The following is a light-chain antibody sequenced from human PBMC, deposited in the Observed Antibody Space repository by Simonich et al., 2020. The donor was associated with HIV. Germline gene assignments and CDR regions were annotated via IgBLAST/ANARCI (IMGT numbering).Light chain of an antibody. CDR3: AAWDDSLSGPGV. CDR1: SSNIGTNY. J-gene: IGLJ3*02. CDR2: RHN. V-gene: IGLV1-47*01. Sequence: QSVLTQPTSASGTPGQRVTISCSGSSSNIGTNYVYWYQQFPGTAPKLLIYRHNQRPAGVPDRFSGSKSGTSASLAIRGLRSEDEADYYCAAWDDSLSGPGVFGGGTKLTVL.